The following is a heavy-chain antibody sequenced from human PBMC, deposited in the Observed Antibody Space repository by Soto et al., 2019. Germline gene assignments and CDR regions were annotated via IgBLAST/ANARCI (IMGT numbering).Heavy chain of an antibody. CDR3: AKDSGPYCSSTSCYAETDYYGMDV. CDR2: ISWDGGST. V-gene: IGHV3-43*01. J-gene: IGHJ6*01. CDR1: VFTFDDYT. D-gene: IGHD2-2*01. Sequence: GGSLRLSCASSVFTFDDYTMHCVRQSPGKCLEWVSLISWDGGSTYYADSVKGRFTISRDNSKNSLYLQMNSLRTEDTALYYCAKDSGPYCSSTSCYAETDYYGMDVLGQGTTVIVS.